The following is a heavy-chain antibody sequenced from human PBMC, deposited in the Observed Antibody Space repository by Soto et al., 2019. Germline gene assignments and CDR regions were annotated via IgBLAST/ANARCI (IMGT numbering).Heavy chain of an antibody. Sequence: QVQLVQSGAEVKKPGASVKVSCQGSGYDFTTYGITWVRQAPGQGLEWMGWISAHNGNTNYAQKLQGRVTVTRDTSTSTAYMELRSLRYDDTAVYYCARGRYGDYWGQGALVTVSS. D-gene: IGHD1-1*01. J-gene: IGHJ4*02. CDR2: ISAHNGNT. V-gene: IGHV1-18*01. CDR3: ARGRYGDY. CDR1: GYDFTTYG.